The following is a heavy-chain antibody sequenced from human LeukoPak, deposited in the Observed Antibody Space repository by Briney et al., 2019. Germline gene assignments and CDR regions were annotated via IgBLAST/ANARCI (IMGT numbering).Heavy chain of an antibody. CDR1: GFTFSSYA. CDR3: AKVPRQHDNWFDP. J-gene: IGHJ5*02. Sequence: GGSLRLSCAASGFTFSSYAMTWVRQAPGKGLEWVSSISGSDGSTYYADSVKGRFTISRDNSKNTLYLQMNSLRAEDTAVYYCAKVPRQHDNWFDPWGQGALVTVSS. CDR2: ISGSDGST. D-gene: IGHD6-13*01. V-gene: IGHV3-23*01.